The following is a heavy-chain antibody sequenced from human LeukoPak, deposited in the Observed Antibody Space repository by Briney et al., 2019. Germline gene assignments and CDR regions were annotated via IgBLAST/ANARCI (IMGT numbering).Heavy chain of an antibody. CDR1: GFTFSSYS. J-gene: IGHJ6*03. V-gene: IGHV3-21*01. D-gene: IGHD3-10*01. CDR3: AREAGPGYYYMDV. CDR2: ISSSSSYI. Sequence: GGSLRLSCAASGFTFSSYSMNWVRQAPGKGLEWVSSISSSSSYIYYADSVKGRFTISRDNAKNSLYLQMNSLRAEDTAVYYCAREAGPGYYYMDVWGKGTTVTVSS.